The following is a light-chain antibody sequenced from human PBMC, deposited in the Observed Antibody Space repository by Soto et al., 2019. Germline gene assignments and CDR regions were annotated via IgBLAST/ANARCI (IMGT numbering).Light chain of an antibody. J-gene: IGLJ1*01. CDR1: SSDIGDTHY. V-gene: IGLV2-8*01. Sequence: LTQPPSASGSPGQSVTVSCTGTSSDIGDTHYVSWYQQHPGKAPKLMVYEVSKRPSGVPDRFSGSKSGNTASLTVSGLLAEDEGDYHCSSYAGRDTVVFGSGTKVTVL. CDR3: SSYAGRDTVV. CDR2: EVS.